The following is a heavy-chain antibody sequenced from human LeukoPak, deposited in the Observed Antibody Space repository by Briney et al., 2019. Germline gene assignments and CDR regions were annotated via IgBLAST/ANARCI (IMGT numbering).Heavy chain of an antibody. D-gene: IGHD3-10*01. Sequence: GASVKVSCKASGGTFSSYAISWVRQAPGQGLEWMGTIIPILNIVNYAQNFQGRVTITADTSTTTAYMEQRSLRSDDTAVYYCAREPITMVRGGGRGAFDIWGQGTMVTVSS. J-gene: IGHJ3*02. CDR2: IIPILNIV. CDR3: AREPITMVRGGGRGAFDI. CDR1: GGTFSSYA. V-gene: IGHV1-69*04.